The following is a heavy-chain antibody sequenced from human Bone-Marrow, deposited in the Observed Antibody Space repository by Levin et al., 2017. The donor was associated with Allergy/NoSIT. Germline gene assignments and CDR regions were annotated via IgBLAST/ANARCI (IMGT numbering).Heavy chain of an antibody. CDR3: ARLPKRDYNFWSGTGYMDV. CDR1: GFTFSDYY. V-gene: IGHV3-11*06. D-gene: IGHD3-3*01. J-gene: IGHJ6*03. Sequence: LSLTCAASGFTFSDYYMNWIRQAPGKGLEWVSYISSDSSSTNYADSVKGRFTISRDNAKNSLYLQMNSLRAEDTAVYYCARLPKRDYNFWSGTGYMDVWGRGTTVTVSS. CDR2: ISSDSSST.